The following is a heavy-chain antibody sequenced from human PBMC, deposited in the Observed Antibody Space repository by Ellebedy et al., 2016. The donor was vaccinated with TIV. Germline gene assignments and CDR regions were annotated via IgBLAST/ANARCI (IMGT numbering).Heavy chain of an antibody. CDR2: IYPGDSDT. CDR1: GYTFTSYW. J-gene: IGHJ4*02. CDR3: ARHRHFDD. V-gene: IGHV5-51*01. Sequence: GESLKISCKGSGYTFTSYWIGWVRQMPGKGLEWMWIIYPGDSDTRYSPSFQGPVIISAYKSISTAYLQRSSLKASDTAMYYCARHRHFDDWGQGTLVTVSS.